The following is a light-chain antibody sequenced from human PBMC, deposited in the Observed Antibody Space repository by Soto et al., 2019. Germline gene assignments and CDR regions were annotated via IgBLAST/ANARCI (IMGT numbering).Light chain of an antibody. V-gene: IGKV3-20*01. J-gene: IGKJ1*01. CDR2: GAS. Sequence: EFVLTQSPGTLSLSPGERATLSCRASQSVSSSYLAWYQQKPGQAPKVLIYGASNRATGIPDRFSGSGSGTDFTLTISRLEPEDFAVYYCQQYGSSGTFGQGTKVDI. CDR1: QSVSSSY. CDR3: QQYGSSGT.